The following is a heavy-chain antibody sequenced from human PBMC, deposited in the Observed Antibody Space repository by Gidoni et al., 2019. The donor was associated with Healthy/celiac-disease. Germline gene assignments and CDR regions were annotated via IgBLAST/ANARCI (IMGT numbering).Heavy chain of an antibody. V-gene: IGHV5-51*01. Sequence: EVQLVQSGAEVQTPGESLKISCKGSGYSFTSYWIGWVRQMPGKGLEWMGIIDPGDSETRYSPSFQGQVTISADKSISTAYLQWSSLKASDTAMYYCARCYSYGQKGDAFDIWGQGTMVTVSS. CDR1: GYSFTSYW. CDR2: IDPGDSET. J-gene: IGHJ3*02. D-gene: IGHD5-18*01. CDR3: ARCYSYGQKGDAFDI.